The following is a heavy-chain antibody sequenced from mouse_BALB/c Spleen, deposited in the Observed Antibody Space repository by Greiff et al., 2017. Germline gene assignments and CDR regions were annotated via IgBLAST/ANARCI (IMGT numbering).Heavy chain of an antibody. J-gene: IGHJ2*01. Sequence: EVKLVESGGGLVKPGGSLKLSCAASGFTFRSYTMSWVRQTPEKRLEWVAYISNGGGSTYYPDTVKGRFTISRDNAKNTLYLQMSSLKSEDTAMYYCARQGYGNYDYWGQGTTRTVSS. CDR2: ISNGGGST. D-gene: IGHD2-10*02. CDR1: GFTFRSYT. CDR3: ARQGYGNYDY. V-gene: IGHV5-12-2*01.